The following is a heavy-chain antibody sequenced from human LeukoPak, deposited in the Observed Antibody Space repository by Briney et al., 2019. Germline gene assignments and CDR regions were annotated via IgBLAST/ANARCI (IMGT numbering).Heavy chain of an antibody. D-gene: IGHD2-15*01. CDR2: IYTSGST. CDR3: AREIVVVVAASDAFDI. Sequence: SETLSLTCTVSGGSISSYYWGWIRQPAGKGLEWIGRIYTSGSTNYNPSLKSRVTMSVDTSKNQFSLKLSSVTAADTAVYYCAREIVVVVAASDAFDIWGQGTMVTVSS. CDR1: GGSISSYY. V-gene: IGHV4-4*07. J-gene: IGHJ3*02.